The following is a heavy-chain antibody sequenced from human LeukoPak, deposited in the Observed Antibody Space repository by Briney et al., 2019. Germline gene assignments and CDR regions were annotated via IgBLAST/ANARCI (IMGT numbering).Heavy chain of an antibody. D-gene: IGHD6-6*01. Sequence: KPSETLSLTCAVQGGSFSGYYWSWIRQPPGKGLEWIGEINHSGSTNYNPSLKSRVTISVDTSKNQFSLKLSSVTAADTAVYYCAADSSSRDYWGQGTLVTVSS. CDR1: GGSFSGYY. CDR2: INHSGST. J-gene: IGHJ4*02. CDR3: AADSSSRDY. V-gene: IGHV4-34*01.